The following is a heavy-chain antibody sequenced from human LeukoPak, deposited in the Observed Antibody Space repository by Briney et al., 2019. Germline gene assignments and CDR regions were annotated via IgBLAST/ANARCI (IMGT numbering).Heavy chain of an antibody. D-gene: IGHD5-12*01. J-gene: IGHJ4*02. CDR2: ISGSGGST. Sequence: GGSLRLSCAASGFTFSSYAMSWVRQAPGKGLEWVTVISGSGGSTYYADSVKGRFTIPRDNSKNTLYLQMNSLRAEDTAVYYCAKDRYSGYDAFDYWGQGTLVTVSS. V-gene: IGHV3-23*01. CDR3: AKDRYSGYDAFDY. CDR1: GFTFSSYA.